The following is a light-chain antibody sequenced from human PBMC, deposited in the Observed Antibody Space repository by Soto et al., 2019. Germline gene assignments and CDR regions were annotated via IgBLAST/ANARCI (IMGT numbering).Light chain of an antibody. CDR3: TSYIHRRTLVV. Sequence: QPVLTQPASVSGSPGQSITISCTGTSIDVGGYNYVSWYQHHPGKAPKLMIYGVTNRPSGVSIRFSGSKSGNTASLTISGLQPEDEADYYCTSYIHRRTLVVFGGGTKVTVL. J-gene: IGLJ2*01. V-gene: IGLV2-14*01. CDR2: GVT. CDR1: SIDVGGYNY.